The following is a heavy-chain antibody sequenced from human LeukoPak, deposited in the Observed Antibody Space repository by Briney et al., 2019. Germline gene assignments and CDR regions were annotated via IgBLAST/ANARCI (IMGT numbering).Heavy chain of an antibody. D-gene: IGHD3-9*01. CDR3: ARGVLTGNYYYYYYMDV. J-gene: IGHJ6*03. CDR2: IYTSGST. V-gene: IGHV4-61*02. CDR1: GGSISSSSYY. Sequence: SETLSLTCTVSGGSISSSSYYWSWIRQPAGKGLEWIGRIYTSGSTNYNPSLKSRVTISVDTSKNQFSLKLSSVTAADTAVYYCARGVLTGNYYYYYYMDVWGKGTTVTISS.